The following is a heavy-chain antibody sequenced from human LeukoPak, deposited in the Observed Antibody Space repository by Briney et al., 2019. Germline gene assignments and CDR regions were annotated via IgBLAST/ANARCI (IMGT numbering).Heavy chain of an antibody. CDR3: ARTPFTHYDILTGYLDFDY. CDR1: GYTFTSYD. D-gene: IGHD3-9*01. J-gene: IGHJ4*02. V-gene: IGHV1-2*02. CDR2: INPNSGGT. Sequence: GASVKVSCKASGYTFTSYDINWVRQATGQGLEWMGWINPNSGGTNYAQKFQGRVTMTRDTSISTAYMELSRLRSDDTAVYYCARTPFTHYDILTGYLDFDYWGQGTLVTVSS.